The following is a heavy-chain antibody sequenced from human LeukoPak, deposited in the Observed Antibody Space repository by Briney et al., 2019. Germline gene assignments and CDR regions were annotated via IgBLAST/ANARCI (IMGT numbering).Heavy chain of an antibody. CDR1: GYTFTSYG. CDR3: ASRSGTTPYYFDY. D-gene: IGHD4-17*01. Sequence: ASVKVSCKVSGYTFTSYGLTWMRQAPGQGLEWMGWIAPNNGNTNYAQKFQGRVTMTTDTSTSTAYKELRSLRSDDTAVYYCASRSGTTPYYFDYWGQGTLVTVSS. J-gene: IGHJ4*02. V-gene: IGHV1-18*01. CDR2: IAPNNGNT.